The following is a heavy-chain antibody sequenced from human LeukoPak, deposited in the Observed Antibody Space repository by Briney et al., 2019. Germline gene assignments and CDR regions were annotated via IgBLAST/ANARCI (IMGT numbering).Heavy chain of an antibody. Sequence: ASVTVSCKATGHTFTTYGISWVRQAPGQGLEWMGWISSNSDNTHYAQKFQGRVTMTTDTSTSTAYMELRSLRSDDTALYFCARDWGSIRVIADYWGQGTLVTVSS. J-gene: IGHJ4*02. CDR1: GHTFTTYG. CDR2: ISSNSDNT. V-gene: IGHV1-18*01. CDR3: ARDWGSIRVIADY. D-gene: IGHD7-27*01.